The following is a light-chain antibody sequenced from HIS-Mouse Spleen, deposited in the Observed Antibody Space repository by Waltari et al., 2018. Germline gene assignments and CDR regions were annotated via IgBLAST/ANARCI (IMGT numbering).Light chain of an antibody. Sequence: QSVLTQPPSASGTPGQRVTISCSGSSSNIGSNYVYWYQQPPGTAPKLLIYRNNPRPSGVPDRFSCPKSGPSASLGISWLRSEDEADYYCAAWDDSLSGHVVFGGGTKLTVL. CDR2: RNN. J-gene: IGLJ2*01. V-gene: IGLV1-47*01. CDR3: AAWDDSLSGHVV. CDR1: SSNIGSNY.